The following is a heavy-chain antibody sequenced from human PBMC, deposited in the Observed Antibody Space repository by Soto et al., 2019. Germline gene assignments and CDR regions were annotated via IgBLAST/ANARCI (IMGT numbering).Heavy chain of an antibody. D-gene: IGHD2-2*01. CDR1: GLTFRNFE. CDR3: ARDLGCSSTSCYPNYYYYYVMDV. Sequence: QRLSCTASGLTFRNFEMHWVSQAPGEGLEWVSYINTAGSTKYYAESVKGRFTISRDNAKNSLYLQMNSLRAEDTAVYYCARDLGCSSTSCYPNYYYYYVMDVWGQGTTVTVSS. J-gene: IGHJ6*02. CDR2: INTAGSTK. V-gene: IGHV3-48*03.